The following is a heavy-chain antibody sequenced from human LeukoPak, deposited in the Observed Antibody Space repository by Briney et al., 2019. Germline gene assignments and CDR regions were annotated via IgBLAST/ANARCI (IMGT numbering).Heavy chain of an antibody. J-gene: IGHJ4*02. V-gene: IGHV1-69*06. CDR1: GGTFSSYA. D-gene: IGHD6-13*01. CDR3: AREGDSSSTFDY. Sequence: SVKVSCKASGGTFSSYAISWVRQAPGQGLEWMGGIIPIFGTANYAQKFQGRVTITADKSTSAAYMELSSLRSEDTAVYYCAREGDSSSTFDYWGQGTLVTVSS. CDR2: IIPIFGTA.